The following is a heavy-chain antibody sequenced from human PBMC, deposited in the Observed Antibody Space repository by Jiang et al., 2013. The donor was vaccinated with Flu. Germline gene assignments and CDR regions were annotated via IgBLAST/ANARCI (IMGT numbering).Heavy chain of an antibody. CDR2: IIPILGIA. V-gene: IGHV1-69*04. D-gene: IGHD3-22*01. CDR3: ASPTSPSSGYY. CDR1: GGTFSSYT. Sequence: SGAEVKKPGSSVKVSCRASGGTFSSYTISWVRQAPGQGLEWMGRIIPILGIANYAQKFQGRVTITADKSTSTAYMELSSLRSEDTAVYYCASPTSPSSGYYWGQGTLVTVSS. J-gene: IGHJ4*02.